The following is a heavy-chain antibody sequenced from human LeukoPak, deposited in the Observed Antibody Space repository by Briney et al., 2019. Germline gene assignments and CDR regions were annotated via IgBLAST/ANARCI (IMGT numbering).Heavy chain of an antibody. CDR2: INHSGST. V-gene: IGHV4-4*02. D-gene: IGHD3-10*01. J-gene: IGHJ4*02. CDR3: ARVYAYYYGSSIDY. CDR1: GGSISSSKW. Sequence: PAGTLSPTRAVSGGSISSSKWWSWVRQPPGKGLEWIGEINHSGSTNYNPSLKSRVTISVDTSKNQFSLKLSSVTAADTAVYYCARVYAYYYGSSIDYWGQGTLVSVPS.